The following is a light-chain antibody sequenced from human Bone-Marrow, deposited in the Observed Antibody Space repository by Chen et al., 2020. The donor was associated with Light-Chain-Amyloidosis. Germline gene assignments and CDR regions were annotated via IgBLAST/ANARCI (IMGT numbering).Light chain of an antibody. J-gene: IGLJ2*01. Sequence: QSVLTQPPSASGTPGQRVTISCYGSRSSIGTNTVNWYQQFPGTAPKLLIYFNSQRPSGVPDRFSGSKSGTSASLAISGLQSDDEADYFCAAWDDGLNGVLFGGGTKLTVL. V-gene: IGLV1-44*01. CDR3: AAWDDGLNGVL. CDR1: RSSIGTNT. CDR2: FNS.